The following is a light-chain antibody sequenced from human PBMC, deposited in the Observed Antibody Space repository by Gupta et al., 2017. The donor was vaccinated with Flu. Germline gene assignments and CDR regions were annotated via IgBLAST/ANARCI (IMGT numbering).Light chain of an antibody. V-gene: IGLV2-14*01. Sequence: QSALTQPASVSGSPGQSITISCTGSSGDLGVYNYVSWYQQHPGKAPKLIIFEVSNRPSGVSNRFSGSKSGNTASLTISGLQAEDEADYYSSSYTTTNTLVVFGGGTKLTVL. J-gene: IGLJ2*01. CDR2: EVS. CDR1: SGDLGVYNY. CDR3: SSYTTTNTLVV.